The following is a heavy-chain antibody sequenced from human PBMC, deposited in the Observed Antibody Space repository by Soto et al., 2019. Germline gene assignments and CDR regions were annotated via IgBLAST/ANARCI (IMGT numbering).Heavy chain of an antibody. CDR1: GFTFSSFS. CDR2: ITSSSITI. J-gene: IGHJ4*02. D-gene: IGHD6-13*01. V-gene: IGHV3-48*02. Sequence: EVQLVESGGGLVQPGGSLRLSCAASGFTFSSFSMNWVRQAPGKGLEWLSYITSSSITIYYADSVKGRFTISRDNAKNSLYLQMNSLIYDDTAVYYCARDSSSWNFDYWGQGALVTVSS. CDR3: ARDSSSWNFDY.